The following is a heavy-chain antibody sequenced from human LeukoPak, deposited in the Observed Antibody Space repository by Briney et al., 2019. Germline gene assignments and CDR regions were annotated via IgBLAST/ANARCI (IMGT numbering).Heavy chain of an antibody. CDR2: ISSSGSTI. D-gene: IGHD6-19*01. J-gene: IGHJ3*02. Sequence: GGSLRLSCAASGFTFSSYEMNWVRQAPGKGLEWVSYISSSGSTIYYADSVKGRFTISRDNAKNSLYLQMNSLRAEDTAVYYCARAWGIAVNDAFDIWGQGTMVTVSS. CDR3: ARAWGIAVNDAFDI. CDR1: GFTFSSYE. V-gene: IGHV3-48*03.